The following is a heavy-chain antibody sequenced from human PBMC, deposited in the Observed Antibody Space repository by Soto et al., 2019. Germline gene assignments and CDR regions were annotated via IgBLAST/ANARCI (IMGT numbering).Heavy chain of an antibody. D-gene: IGHD3-22*01. Sequence: PSETLSLTCIVSGGSISKSYWSWIRQPPGKGLEWIGYIHYSGSTNYNPTLKSRVTISIDTSKNQFSLKLNSVTAADTAVYYCASTSDYYDSSGYSWFDPWGQGTLVTVSS. CDR2: IHYSGST. J-gene: IGHJ5*02. CDR3: ASTSDYYDSSGYSWFDP. CDR1: GGSISKSY. V-gene: IGHV4-59*01.